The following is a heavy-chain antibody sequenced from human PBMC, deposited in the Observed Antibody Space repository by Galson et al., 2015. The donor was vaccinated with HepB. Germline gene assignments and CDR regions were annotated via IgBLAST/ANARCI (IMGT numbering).Heavy chain of an antibody. CDR3: ARDTQDSITAAVGYYYGMDV. D-gene: IGHD6-13*01. J-gene: IGHJ6*02. CDR2: ISSSTSYT. CDR1: GFTFSDYY. Sequence: SLRLSCAASGFTFSDYYMSWIRQAPGKGLEWVSYISSSTSYTNYADSVKGRFTISRDSAKNSLYLQMNSLRAEDTAVYYCARDTQDSITAAVGYYYGMDVWGQGTTVTVSS. V-gene: IGHV3-11*05.